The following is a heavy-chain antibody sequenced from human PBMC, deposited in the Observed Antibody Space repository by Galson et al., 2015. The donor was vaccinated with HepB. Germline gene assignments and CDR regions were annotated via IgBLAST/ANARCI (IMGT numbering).Heavy chain of an antibody. CDR2: IYHSGST. CDR1: GYSISSGYY. Sequence: LSLTCTVSGYSISSGYYWGWIRQPPGKGLEWIGSIYHSGSTYYNPSLKSRVTISVDTSKSQFSLKLSSVTAADTAVYYCARREAAPYWYFDLWGRGTLVTVSS. V-gene: IGHV4-38-2*02. D-gene: IGHD2-15*01. J-gene: IGHJ2*01. CDR3: ARREAAPYWYFDL.